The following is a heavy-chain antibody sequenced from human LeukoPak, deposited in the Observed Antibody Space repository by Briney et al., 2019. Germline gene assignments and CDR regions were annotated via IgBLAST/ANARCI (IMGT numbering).Heavy chain of an antibody. CDR1: GGSISSYY. Sequence: SETLSLTCTVSGGSISSYYWSWIRQPPGKGLEWMGYIYYSGSTNYNPSLKSRVTISVDTSKNQFSLRVSSVTAADTAVYYCARHLNNCGDDCYIFDYWGQGTLVAVSS. D-gene: IGHD2-21*01. CDR3: ARHLNNCGDDCYIFDY. CDR2: IYYSGST. J-gene: IGHJ4*02. V-gene: IGHV4-59*08.